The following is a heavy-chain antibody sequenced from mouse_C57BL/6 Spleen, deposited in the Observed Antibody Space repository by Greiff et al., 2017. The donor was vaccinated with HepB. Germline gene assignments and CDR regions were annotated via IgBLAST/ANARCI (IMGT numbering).Heavy chain of an antibody. Sequence: VKLMESGPGLVQPSQSLSITCTVSGFSLTSYGVHWVRQSPGKGLEWLGVIWRGGSTDYNAAFMSRLSITKDNSKSQVFFKMNSLQADDTAIYYCAKNMASYDGYPWFAYWGQGTLVTVSA. J-gene: IGHJ3*01. V-gene: IGHV2-5*01. CDR2: IWRGGST. CDR3: AKNMASYDGYPWFAY. D-gene: IGHD2-3*01. CDR1: GFSLTSYG.